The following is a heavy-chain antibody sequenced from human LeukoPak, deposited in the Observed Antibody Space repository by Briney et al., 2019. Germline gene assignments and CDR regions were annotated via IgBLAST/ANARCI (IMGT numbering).Heavy chain of an antibody. V-gene: IGHV3-23*01. J-gene: IGHJ4*02. CDR3: AKLYSSGWSSFDY. CDR1: GFTFSSYA. D-gene: IGHD6-19*01. CDR2: ISGSGGST. Sequence: GGSLRLSCAASGFTFSSYAMSWVRQAPGKGLEWVSAISGSGGSTYYADSVKGRFTISRDNSKNTLYLQMNSLRAEDTAVFYCAKLYSSGWSSFDYWGQGTLVTVSS.